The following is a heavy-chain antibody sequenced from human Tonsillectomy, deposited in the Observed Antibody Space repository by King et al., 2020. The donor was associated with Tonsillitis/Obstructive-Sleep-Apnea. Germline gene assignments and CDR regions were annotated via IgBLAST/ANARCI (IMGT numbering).Heavy chain of an antibody. Sequence: VQLVESGGGVVQPGGSLRLSCAASGFTFDDYAMHWVRQAPGKGLEWVSLISGDGGSTYYADSVKGRFTISRDNSKNSLYMQMNSLRTEDTALYYCAKFPYGDYAVGWFDPCGPGTLVTVSS. CDR3: AKFPYGDYAVGWFDP. CDR1: GFTFDDYA. D-gene: IGHD4-17*01. V-gene: IGHV3-43*02. CDR2: ISGDGGST. J-gene: IGHJ5*02.